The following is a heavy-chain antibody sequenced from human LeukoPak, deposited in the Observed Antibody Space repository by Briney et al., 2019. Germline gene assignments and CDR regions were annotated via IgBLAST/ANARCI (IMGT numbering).Heavy chain of an antibody. CDR2: IVVGRGNT. CDR1: GFTFTSSA. D-gene: IGHD3-22*01. V-gene: IGHV1-58*02. J-gene: IGHJ4*02. Sequence: SVKVSCKASGFTFTSSAMQWVRQARGQRLEWIGWIVVGRGNTNCAQKFEERVTITRDMSTSTAYMELSSLRSQDTAVYYCAVSYDSSGPLDYWRQGTLVTVSP. CDR3: AVSYDSSGPLDY.